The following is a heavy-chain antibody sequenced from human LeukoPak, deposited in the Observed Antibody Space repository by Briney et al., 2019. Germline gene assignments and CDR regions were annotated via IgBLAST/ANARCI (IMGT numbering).Heavy chain of an antibody. CDR2: ISGSGGST. Sequence: GGSLRLSCAASGFTFSSYAMSWVRQAPGKGLEWVSAISGSGGSTYHADSVKGRFTISRDNSKNTLYLQMNSLRAEDTAVYYCAKTGSTSWYYYYMDVWGKGTTVTVSS. V-gene: IGHV3-23*01. CDR3: AKTGSTSWYYYYMDV. CDR1: GFTFSSYA. J-gene: IGHJ6*03. D-gene: IGHD2-2*01.